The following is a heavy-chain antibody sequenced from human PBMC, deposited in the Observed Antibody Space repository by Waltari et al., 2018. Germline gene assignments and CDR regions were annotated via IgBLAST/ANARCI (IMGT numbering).Heavy chain of an antibody. V-gene: IGHV3-53*01. CDR2: IYSGGNA. CDR1: GFTVSNNS. Sequence: EVQLVESGGGLIQPGGSLRLSCAAAGFTVSNNSMSWVRQAPGKGLELVSVIYSGGNAYYADSVKGRFTISRDNSKNTVYLQMNSLRAEDTALYYCARFSHKDYWGQGILVTVSS. J-gene: IGHJ4*02. CDR3: ARFSHKDY.